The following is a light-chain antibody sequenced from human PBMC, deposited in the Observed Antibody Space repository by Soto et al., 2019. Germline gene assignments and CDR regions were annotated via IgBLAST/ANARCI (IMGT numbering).Light chain of an antibody. Sequence: DIQMTQSPSTLSASVGDRVTITCRASQSISSWSAWYQQKPGKAPKLLIHEASRLESGVPSRFSGSESGTEFTLTISGLHAEDSATYYCQQYTNFPLTFGGGTKVEIK. J-gene: IGKJ4*01. CDR2: EAS. V-gene: IGKV1-5*01. CDR1: QSISSW. CDR3: QQYTNFPLT.